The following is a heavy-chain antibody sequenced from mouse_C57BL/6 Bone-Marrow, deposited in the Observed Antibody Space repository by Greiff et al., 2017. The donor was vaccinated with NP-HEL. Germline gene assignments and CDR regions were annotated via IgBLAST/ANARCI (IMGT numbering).Heavy chain of an antibody. CDR2: IYPGDGDT. CDR3: VRPGDGRSLNWYFDV. J-gene: IGHJ1*03. V-gene: IGHV1-80*01. Sequence: QVQLQQSGAELVKPGASVKISCKASGYAFSSYWMNWVKQRPGKGLEWIGQIYPGDGDTNYNGKFKGKATLTADKSSSTAYMQLSSLTSEDAAVYFCVRPGDGRSLNWYFDVWGTGTTVNVSS. CDR1: GYAFSSYW. D-gene: IGHD1-1*01.